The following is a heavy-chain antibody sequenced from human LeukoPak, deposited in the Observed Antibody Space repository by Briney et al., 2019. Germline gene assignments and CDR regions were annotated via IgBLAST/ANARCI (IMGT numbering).Heavy chain of an antibody. V-gene: IGHV4-31*03. Sequence: SQTLSLTCTVSGGSISSGGYYWSWIRQHPGKGLEWIGYIYYSGSTYYNPSLKSRVTISVDTSKNQFSLKLSSVTAADTAVCYCARDTKDTTSDEAFDIWGQGTMVTVSS. D-gene: IGHD1-26*01. CDR3: ARDTKDTTSDEAFDI. CDR1: GGSISSGGYY. J-gene: IGHJ3*02. CDR2: IYYSGST.